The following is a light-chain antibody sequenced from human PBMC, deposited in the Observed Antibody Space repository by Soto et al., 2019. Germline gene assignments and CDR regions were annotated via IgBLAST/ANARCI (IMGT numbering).Light chain of an antibody. J-gene: IGLJ1*01. CDR1: SSDVGGYNY. Sequence: LTQPASVSGSPGQSITISCTGTSSDVGGYNYVSWYQQRPGKAPKLMIYDVSNRPSGVSNRFSGSKSGNTASLTISGLQAEDEADYYCSSYTSSSTYVFGTGTKVTVL. CDR2: DVS. CDR3: SSYTSSSTYV. V-gene: IGLV2-14*01.